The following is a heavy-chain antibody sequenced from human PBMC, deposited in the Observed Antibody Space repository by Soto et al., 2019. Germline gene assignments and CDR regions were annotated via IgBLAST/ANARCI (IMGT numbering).Heavy chain of an antibody. CDR1: GYTFTSYY. V-gene: IGHV1-2*02. CDR2: INPNSGGT. Sequence: GASVKVSCKSSGYTFTSYYIPWVRQAPGQGLEWMGWINPNSGGTKYAQKFQGRVTMTRDTSIGTVYMELSSLRFDDTAVYYCARGGYSFAVDYWGQGTLVTVSS. J-gene: IGHJ4*02. D-gene: IGHD5-18*01. CDR3: ARGGYSFAVDY.